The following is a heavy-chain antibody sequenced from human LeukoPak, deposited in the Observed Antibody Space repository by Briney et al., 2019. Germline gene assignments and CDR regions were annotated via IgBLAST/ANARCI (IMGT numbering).Heavy chain of an antibody. D-gene: IGHD5-18*01. V-gene: IGHV3-23*01. J-gene: IGHJ4*02. CDR2: VSPNGETA. Sequence: GGSLRLSCAAFGFIFRNYGMNWVRQPPGKGLEWVSGVSPNGETAYYADSVKGRFTISRDNSKNTVYLQVRSLRAEDTAVYYCAKDLGWIQFGYWGQGALVTVSS. CDR1: GFIFRNYG. CDR3: AKDLGWIQFGY.